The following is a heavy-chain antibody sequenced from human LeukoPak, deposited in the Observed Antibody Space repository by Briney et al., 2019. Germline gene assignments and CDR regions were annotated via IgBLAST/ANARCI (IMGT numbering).Heavy chain of an antibody. CDR2: ISSSSSYI. CDR1: GFTFSSYS. D-gene: IGHD2-8*01. CDR3: ARGGGVVLMVYPDAFDI. V-gene: IGHV3-21*01. Sequence: GSLRLSCAASGFTFSSYSMNWVRQAPGKGLEWVSSISSSSSYIYYADSVKGRFTISRDNAKNSLYLQMNSLRAEDTAVYYCARGGGVVLMVYPDAFDIWGQGTMVTVSS. J-gene: IGHJ3*02.